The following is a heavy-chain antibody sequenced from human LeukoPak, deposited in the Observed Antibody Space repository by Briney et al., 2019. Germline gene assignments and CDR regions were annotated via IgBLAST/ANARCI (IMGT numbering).Heavy chain of an antibody. V-gene: IGHV1-24*01. CDR1: GYTLTELS. CDR3: ATERPGIAAAGTLNWFDP. Sequence: ASVPVSFKVSGYTLTELSMHWVRQAPGKGLAWMGGFDPEDGETIYAQKFQGRVTMTEDTSTNTAYMELSSLRSEDTAVYYCATERPGIAAAGTLNWFDPWGQGTLVTGSS. CDR2: FDPEDGET. J-gene: IGHJ5*02. D-gene: IGHD6-13*01.